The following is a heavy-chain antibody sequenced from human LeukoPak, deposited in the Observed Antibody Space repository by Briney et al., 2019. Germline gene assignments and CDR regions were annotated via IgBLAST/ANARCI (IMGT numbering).Heavy chain of an antibody. J-gene: IGHJ5*02. Sequence: GGSLRLSCAASGFTFSSYAMSWVRQAPGKGLEWVSAISGSGGSTYYADSVKGRFTISRDNSKNTLYLQMNSLRAEDTAVYYCAKDLVVVAATTLNWFDPWGQGTLVTVSS. V-gene: IGHV3-23*01. CDR3: AKDLVVVAATTLNWFDP. D-gene: IGHD2-15*01. CDR1: GFTFSSYA. CDR2: ISGSGGST.